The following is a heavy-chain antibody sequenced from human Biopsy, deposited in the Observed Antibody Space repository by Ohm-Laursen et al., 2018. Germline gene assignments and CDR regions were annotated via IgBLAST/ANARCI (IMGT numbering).Heavy chain of an antibody. D-gene: IGHD2/OR15-2a*01. CDR2: IYYSGST. Sequence: SQTLSLTCPVSGGSISSDYWSWIRQTPGKGLEWIGYIYYSGSTNYNPSLKSRVTISVDTSKNQFSLRLNSVTAADPAVYYCARATNSTGWPYYYFYGMDVWGQGTTVTVSS. CDR3: ARATNSTGWPYYYFYGMDV. CDR1: GGSISSDY. J-gene: IGHJ6*02. V-gene: IGHV4-59*01.